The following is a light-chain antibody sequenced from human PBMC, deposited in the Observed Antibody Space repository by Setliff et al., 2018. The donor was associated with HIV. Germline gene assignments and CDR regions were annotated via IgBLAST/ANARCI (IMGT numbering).Light chain of an antibody. CDR1: SSDVGGYHY. J-gene: IGLJ1*01. CDR2: DVS. V-gene: IGLV2-14*01. Sequence: QAALTQHASVSGSPGQSITISCTGTSSDVGGYHYVSWYQQHPGKAPKFMIYDVSKRLSGVSNRFSGSKSGNTASLTISGLQAEDVADYYCSSYTSSSTYVFGTGTKVTVL. CDR3: SSYTSSSTYV.